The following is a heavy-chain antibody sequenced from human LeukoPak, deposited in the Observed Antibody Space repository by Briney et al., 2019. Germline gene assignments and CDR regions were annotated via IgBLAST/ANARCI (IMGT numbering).Heavy chain of an antibody. CDR3: ARDQLANCGGDCTFDY. CDR2: ISSNGGST. J-gene: IGHJ4*02. D-gene: IGHD2-21*01. CDR1: GFTFSSYA. Sequence: GGSLRLSCAASGFTFSSYAMHWVRQAPGKGLEYVSAISSNGGSTYYANSVKGRFTISRDNSKNTLYLQMGSLRAEDMAVYYCARDQLANCGGDCTFDYWGQGTLVTVSS. V-gene: IGHV3-64*01.